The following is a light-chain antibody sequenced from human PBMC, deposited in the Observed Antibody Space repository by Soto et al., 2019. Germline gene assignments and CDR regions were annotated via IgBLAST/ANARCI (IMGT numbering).Light chain of an antibody. Sequence: EIVMTQSPATLSVSPGERATLSCRASQSVYINSLAWYQQKPGQAPSLLIYGAFTRATGIPARFSGTGSGTEFTLTISSLQSEDFALYYCQQYNDWPLTFGQGTKVDI. J-gene: IGKJ1*01. V-gene: IGKV3-15*01. CDR2: GAF. CDR3: QQYNDWPLT. CDR1: QSVYIN.